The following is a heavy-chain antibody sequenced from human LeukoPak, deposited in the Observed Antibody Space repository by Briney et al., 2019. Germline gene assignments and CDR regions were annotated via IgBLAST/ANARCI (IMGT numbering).Heavy chain of an antibody. V-gene: IGHV3-48*02. Sequence: PGGSLRLSCAASGFTFSSYSMNWVRQAPGKGLEWVSYISSSSSTIYYADSVKGRFTISRDNAKNSLYLQMNSLRDEDTAVYYCARDSVGATRWLRTGLDWGQGTLVTVSS. CDR1: GFTFSSYS. CDR3: ARDSVGATRWLRTGLD. CDR2: ISSSSSTI. J-gene: IGHJ4*02. D-gene: IGHD1-26*01.